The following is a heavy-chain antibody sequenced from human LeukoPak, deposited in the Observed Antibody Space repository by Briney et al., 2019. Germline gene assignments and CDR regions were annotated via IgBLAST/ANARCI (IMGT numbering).Heavy chain of an antibody. CDR2: INPSGGST. CDR3: ARMGGAAIGDPPLDY. D-gene: IGHD5-12*01. V-gene: IGHV1-46*01. J-gene: IGHJ4*02. Sequence: ASVKVSCKASGYTFTSYYMHWVRQAPGQGLEWMGTINPSGGSTSYAQKFQGRVTMTRDTSTSTVYMELSSLRSEDTAVYYCARMGGAAIGDPPLDYWGQGTLVTVSS. CDR1: GYTFTSYY.